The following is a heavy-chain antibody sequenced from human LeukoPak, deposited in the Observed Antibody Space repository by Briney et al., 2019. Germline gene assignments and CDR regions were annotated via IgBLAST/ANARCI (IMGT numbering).Heavy chain of an antibody. V-gene: IGHV3-48*01. CDR1: GFTFSSYS. D-gene: IGHD3-22*01. CDR2: ISSSSSTI. J-gene: IGHJ4*02. Sequence: PGGSLRLSCAASGFTFSSYSMNWVRQAPGKGLEWVSYISSSSSTIYYADSVKGRFTISRDNAKNTLYLQMNSLRAEDTAVYYCAKDLDYYDSSGGYWGQGTLVTVSS. CDR3: AKDLDYYDSSGGY.